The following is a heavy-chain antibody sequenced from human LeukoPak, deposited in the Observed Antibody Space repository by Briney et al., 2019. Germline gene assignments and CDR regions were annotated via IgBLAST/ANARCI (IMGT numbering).Heavy chain of an antibody. J-gene: IGHJ4*02. CDR3: ARSYDSSGLTHFDY. V-gene: IGHV3-23*01. CDR1: GFTFRRYG. CDR2: INGRGINT. D-gene: IGHD3-22*01. Sequence: GGTLRLSCAASGFTFRRYGMSWVRQAPGKGLEWVSSINGRGINTFYGDSVKGRFTISRDNSKNTLYLQMNSLRAEDTAVYYCARSYDSSGLTHFDYWGQGTLVTVSS.